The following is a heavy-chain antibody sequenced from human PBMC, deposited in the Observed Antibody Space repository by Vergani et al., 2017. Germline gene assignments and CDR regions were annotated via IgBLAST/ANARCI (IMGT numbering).Heavy chain of an antibody. J-gene: IGHJ3*02. CDR2: IIPIFGTA. V-gene: IGHV1-69*12. CDR1: GGTFSSYA. CDR3: ARELHYYDSSGYYHVDAFDI. D-gene: IGHD3-22*01. Sequence: QVQLVQSGAEVKKPGSSVKVSCKASGGTFSSYAISWVRQAPGQGLEWMGGIIPIFGTANYAQKFQGRVTITADESTSTAYMELSSLRSEDTAVYYCARELHYYDSSGYYHVDAFDIWGQGTMVTVSS.